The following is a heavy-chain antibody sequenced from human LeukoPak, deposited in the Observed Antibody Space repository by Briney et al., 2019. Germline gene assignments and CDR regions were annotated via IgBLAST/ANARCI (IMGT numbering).Heavy chain of an antibody. V-gene: IGHV1-18*01. CDR2: ISPYNGNT. D-gene: IGHD3-16*02. Sequence: ASVKVSCKASGYTFTSYDINWVRQAPGQGLEWMGWISPYNGNTNYAQNLQGRVTMTTDTSTSTAYMELRSLRSDDTALYYCARSAGSLSNAFDIWGQGTMVTVSS. J-gene: IGHJ3*02. CDR1: GYTFTSYD. CDR3: ARSAGSLSNAFDI.